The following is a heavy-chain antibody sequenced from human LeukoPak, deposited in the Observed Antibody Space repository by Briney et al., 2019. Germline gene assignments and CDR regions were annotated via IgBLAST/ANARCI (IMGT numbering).Heavy chain of an antibody. Sequence: RTGGSLRLSCAASGFTFDDYAMHWVRQAPGKGLEWVSGINWNGGSTGYADSVKGRFTISRDNAKNSLYLQMNSLRAEDTALYYCARDSVVGATWYWFDPWGQGTLVTVSS. CDR2: INWNGGST. CDR1: GFTFDDYA. D-gene: IGHD1-26*01. CDR3: ARDSVVGATWYWFDP. V-gene: IGHV3-20*04. J-gene: IGHJ5*02.